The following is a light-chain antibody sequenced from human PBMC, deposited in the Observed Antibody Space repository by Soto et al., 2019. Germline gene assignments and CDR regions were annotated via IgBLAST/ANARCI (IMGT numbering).Light chain of an antibody. Sequence: DVHMTQSPSSLSASVRDRVTITCRASQTISSFLNWYQQKPGKAPKLLIYAASTLQSGVSSRFSGSGSGTDFTLTISSLQPEDFATYYCQQSYSVPLTFGRGTKLEIK. J-gene: IGKJ4*01. CDR1: QTISSF. V-gene: IGKV1-39*01. CDR3: QQSYSVPLT. CDR2: AAS.